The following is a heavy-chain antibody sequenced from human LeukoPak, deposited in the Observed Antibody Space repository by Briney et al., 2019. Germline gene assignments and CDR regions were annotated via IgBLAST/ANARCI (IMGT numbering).Heavy chain of an antibody. CDR1: GFTFSSYG. CDR3: AKGQYGSVDFDY. V-gene: IGHV3-23*01. D-gene: IGHD3-10*01. CDR2: ISGSGGST. Sequence: GGSLRLSCAASGFTFSSYGMSWVRQAPGKGLEWVSAISGSGGSTYYADSVKGRFTISRDNSKNTLYLQMNSLRAEDTAVYYCAKGQYGSVDFDYWGQGTLVTVSS. J-gene: IGHJ4*02.